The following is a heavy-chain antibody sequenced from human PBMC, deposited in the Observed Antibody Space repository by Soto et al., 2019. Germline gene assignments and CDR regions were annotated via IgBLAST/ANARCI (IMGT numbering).Heavy chain of an antibody. D-gene: IGHD3-16*01. CDR3: ARISQDYIWGGYYYYMDV. Sequence: QVTLKESGPVLVKPTEPLTLTCTVSGFSLSNARMGVSWIRQPPGKALEWLAHIFSNDEKSYSTSLKSRLTISKDTSKSQVVLTMTNMDPVDTATYYCARISQDYIWGGYYYYMDVWGKGTTVTVSS. CDR2: IFSNDEK. V-gene: IGHV2-26*01. J-gene: IGHJ6*03. CDR1: GFSLSNARMG.